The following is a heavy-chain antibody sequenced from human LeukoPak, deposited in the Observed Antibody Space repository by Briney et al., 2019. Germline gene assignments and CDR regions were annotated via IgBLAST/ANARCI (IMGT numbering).Heavy chain of an antibody. J-gene: IGHJ5*02. V-gene: IGHV3-23*01. CDR2: ISGGGGTI. Sequence: GGSLRLSCAASGLTFSTYVMSWVRQAPGKGLEWVSSISGGGGTIFYADSVKGRFSISRDNFKNTLYLQMNSLRAEDTAVYYCAGRVAFDPWGQGTLVTVSS. CDR1: GLTFSTYV. CDR3: AGRVAFDP.